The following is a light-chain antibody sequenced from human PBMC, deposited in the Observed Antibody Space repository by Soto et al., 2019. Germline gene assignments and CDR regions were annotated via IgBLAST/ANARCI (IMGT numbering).Light chain of an antibody. CDR1: QSVSNY. CDR3: QQRSYWLS. J-gene: IGKJ4*01. V-gene: IGKV3-11*01. CDR2: EAS. Sequence: EIVLTQSPATLSLSPGERATLSCRASQSVSNYLAWYQQKPGQAPRLLIYEASTRASGIPARFSGSGSGTDFSLTISSLEPEDFAVYYCQQRSYWLSFGGGTKVEI.